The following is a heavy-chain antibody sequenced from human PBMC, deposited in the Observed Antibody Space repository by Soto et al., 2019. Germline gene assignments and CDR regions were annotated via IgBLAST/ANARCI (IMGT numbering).Heavy chain of an antibody. CDR3: AKFSGSSGWYEVDYFDY. CDR2: ISYDGSNK. Sequence: GGSLRLSCAASGFTFSSYGMHWVRQAPGKGLEWVAVISYDGSNKYYADSVKGRFTISRDNSKNTLYLQMNSLRAEDTAVYYCAKFSGSSGWYEVDYFDYWGQGTLVTVSS. V-gene: IGHV3-30*18. D-gene: IGHD6-19*01. J-gene: IGHJ4*02. CDR1: GFTFSSYG.